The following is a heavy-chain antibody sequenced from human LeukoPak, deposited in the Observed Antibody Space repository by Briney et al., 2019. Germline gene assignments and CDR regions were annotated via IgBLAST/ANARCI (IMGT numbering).Heavy chain of an antibody. J-gene: IGHJ3*02. Sequence: GGSLRLSCAASGSTFSTYSMNWVRQAPGKGLEWVSSISSSGGYIFDADSVKGRFTISRDNAKNSLYLQMNSLRAEDTAVYYCARDSSAYYTFDIWGQGTMVTVSS. CDR1: GSTFSTYS. D-gene: IGHD3-22*01. CDR2: ISSSGGYI. V-gene: IGHV3-21*01. CDR3: ARDSSAYYTFDI.